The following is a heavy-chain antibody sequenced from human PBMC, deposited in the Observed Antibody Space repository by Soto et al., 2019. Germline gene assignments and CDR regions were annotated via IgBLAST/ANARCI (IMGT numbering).Heavy chain of an antibody. D-gene: IGHD2-2*01. J-gene: IGHJ6*02. CDR1: GGSISSYY. Sequence: SLTCTVSGGSISSYYWSWIRQPPGKGLEWIGYIYYSGSTNYNPSLKSRVTISVDTSKNQFSLKLSSVTAADTAVYYCAREGPYCSSTSCYWGGMDVWGQGTTVTVSS. CDR2: IYYSGST. CDR3: AREGPYCSSTSCYWGGMDV. V-gene: IGHV4-59*01.